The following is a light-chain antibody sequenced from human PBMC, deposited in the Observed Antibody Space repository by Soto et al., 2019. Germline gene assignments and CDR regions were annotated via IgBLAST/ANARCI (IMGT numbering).Light chain of an antibody. CDR3: QQYGTAPWT. CDR2: AAS. Sequence: IRMTQSPSSLSASVGDRVTITCRASQGVSSWLAWYQQKPGKAPKLLIYAASSLQSGVPSRFSGSGSGTDFTLTISRLEPEDFAVYYCQQYGTAPWTFGQGTKVDIK. J-gene: IGKJ1*01. V-gene: IGKV1D-16*01. CDR1: QGVSSW.